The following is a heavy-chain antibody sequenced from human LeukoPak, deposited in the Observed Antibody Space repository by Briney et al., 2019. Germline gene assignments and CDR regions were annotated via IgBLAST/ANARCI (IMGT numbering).Heavy chain of an antibody. CDR1: GFTSSSYW. CDR3: ARDWYYYDSSGYYFAY. CDR2: IKEDGSEK. V-gene: IGHV3-7*01. Sequence: GGSLRLSCAASGFTSSSYWMSWVRQAPGKGLEWVANIKEDGSEKYYVDSVKGRFTISRDNAKNSLYLQMNSLRAEDTAVYYCARDWYYYDSSGYYFAYRGQGTLVTVSS. J-gene: IGHJ4*02. D-gene: IGHD3-22*01.